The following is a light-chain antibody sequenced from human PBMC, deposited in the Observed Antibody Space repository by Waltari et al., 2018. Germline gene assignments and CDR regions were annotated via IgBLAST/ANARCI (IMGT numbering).Light chain of an antibody. Sequence: QSVLTQPPSVSGAPGQRVTISCPGSSSNIGAPYDVHWYQPVPGTAPKVLIYGTTNRPSGVPDRFSASKSGTSASLAITGLQAEDEGYYYCQSYDSNLSGLVFGTGTKVTVL. CDR2: GTT. CDR3: QSYDSNLSGLV. CDR1: SSNIGAPYD. V-gene: IGLV1-40*01. J-gene: IGLJ1*01.